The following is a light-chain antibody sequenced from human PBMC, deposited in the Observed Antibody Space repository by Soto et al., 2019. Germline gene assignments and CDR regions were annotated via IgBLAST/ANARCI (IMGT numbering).Light chain of an antibody. J-gene: IGLJ1*01. CDR3: SSYTSSSTYV. Sequence: QSVLTQPASVSGSPGQSITISCTGTSRDVGGYNYVSWYQQHPGKAPKLMIYEVSNRPSGVSNRFSGSKSGNTASLTISGLQSEDESDYSCSSYTSSSTYVFGTGTKLTVL. CDR1: SRDVGGYNY. CDR2: EVS. V-gene: IGLV2-14*01.